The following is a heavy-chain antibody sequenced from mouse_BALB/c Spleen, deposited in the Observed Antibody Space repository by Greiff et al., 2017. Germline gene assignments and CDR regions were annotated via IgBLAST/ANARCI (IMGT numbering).Heavy chain of an antibody. V-gene: IGHV3-2*02. J-gene: IGHJ4*01. CDR3: ARSPVVDYAMDY. D-gene: IGHD1-1*01. CDR1: GYSITSDYA. Sequence: DVQLQESGPGLVKPSQSLSLTCTVTGYSITSDYAWNWIRQFPGNKLEWMGYISYSGSTSYNPSLKSRISITRDTSKNQFFLQLNSVTTEDTATYYCARSPVVDYAMDYWGQGTSVTVSS. CDR2: ISYSGST.